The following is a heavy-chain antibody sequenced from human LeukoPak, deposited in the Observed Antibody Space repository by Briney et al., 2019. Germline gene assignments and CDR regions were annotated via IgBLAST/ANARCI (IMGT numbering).Heavy chain of an antibody. CDR3: ASSGDVLLWFGELGYYYGMDV. Sequence: EASVKVSRKASGYTFTSYYMHWLRQAPGQGLEWMGIINPSGGSTSYAQKFQGRVTMTRDTSTSTVYMELSSLRSEDTAVYYCASSGDVLLWFGELGYYYGMDVWGQGTTVTVSS. D-gene: IGHD3-10*01. CDR1: GYTFTSYY. CDR2: INPSGGST. J-gene: IGHJ6*02. V-gene: IGHV1-46*01.